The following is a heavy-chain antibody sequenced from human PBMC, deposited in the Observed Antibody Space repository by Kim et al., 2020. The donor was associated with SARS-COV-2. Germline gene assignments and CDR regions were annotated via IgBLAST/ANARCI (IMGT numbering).Heavy chain of an antibody. CDR3: AREVRFLEWLSAYYYYGM. Sequence: SETLSLTCAVYGGSFSGYYWSWIRQPPGKGLEWIGEINHSGSTNYNPSLKSRVTISVDTSKNQFSLKLSSVTAADTAVYYCAREVRFLEWLSAYYYYGM. J-gene: IGHJ6*01. D-gene: IGHD3-3*01. CDR1: GGSFSGYY. CDR2: INHSGST. V-gene: IGHV4-34*01.